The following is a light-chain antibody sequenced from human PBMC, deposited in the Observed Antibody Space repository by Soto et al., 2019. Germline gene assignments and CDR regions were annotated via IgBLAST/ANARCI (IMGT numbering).Light chain of an antibody. CDR1: QSVSNNY. CDR3: QQYGSSGT. Sequence: EIVLTQSPATLSLSPGERSXLXXXASQSVSNNYLAWYQQKPGQAPRLLIYGASNRATGIPDRFSGSGSGTDFTLTISRLEPEDFAVYYCQQYGSSGTFGQGTKVDIK. CDR2: GAS. J-gene: IGKJ1*01. V-gene: IGKV3-20*01.